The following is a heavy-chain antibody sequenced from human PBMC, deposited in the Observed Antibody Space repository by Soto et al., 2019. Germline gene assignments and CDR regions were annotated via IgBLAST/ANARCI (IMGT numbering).Heavy chain of an antibody. CDR1: GYTLREDR. J-gene: IGHJ4*02. CDR3: ARANSNGWYQQLAY. D-gene: IGHD6-19*01. V-gene: IGHV5-51*01. CDR2: IYPGDSDT. Sequence: YGKSSGYTLREDRVAWRRQITGKGLEWMGIIYPGDSDTRYSPSFQGQVTISADKSASTAYLQWNSLKASDTAMYYCARANSNGWYQQLAYRVQGTPVPVSS.